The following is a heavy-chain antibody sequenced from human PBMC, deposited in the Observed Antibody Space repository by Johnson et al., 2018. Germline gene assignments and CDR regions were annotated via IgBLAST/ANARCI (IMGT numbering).Heavy chain of an antibody. J-gene: IGHJ4*02. V-gene: IGHV3-49*03. CDR1: GFTFGDCA. CDR3: TRIQYFGSGSYCSLDY. CDR2: IRSTAYGGTT. D-gene: IGHD3-10*01. Sequence: EVRLVESGGGLVQPGRSLGLSCTGSGFTFGDCAVRWFRQAPGKGLAWVGFIRSTAYGGTTAYAASVRARFTISRDDSNSIAYLQMNSLTTEDTAVYYCTRIQYFGSGSYCSLDYWGQGTLVTVSS.